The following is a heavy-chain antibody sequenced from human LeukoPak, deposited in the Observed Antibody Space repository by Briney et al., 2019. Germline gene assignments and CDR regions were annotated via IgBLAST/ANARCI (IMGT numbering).Heavy chain of an antibody. D-gene: IGHD2/OR15-2a*01. Sequence: PSDALSLTCALSCGSISSGAYSWSWLRQPPGKGLEWSGYISSIGTTYYNPSLRCRVTMSLDTSKNQFSLNLTSVTAADTAVYFCARASRVYALRSFDIWGQGTMVIVSS. CDR2: ISSIGTT. J-gene: IGHJ3*02. CDR3: ARASRVYALRSFDI. CDR1: CGSISSGAYS. V-gene: IGHV4-30-4*07.